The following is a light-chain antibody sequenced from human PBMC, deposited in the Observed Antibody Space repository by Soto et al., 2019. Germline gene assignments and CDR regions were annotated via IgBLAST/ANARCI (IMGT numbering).Light chain of an antibody. CDR3: QQYNIRPYT. J-gene: IGKJ2*01. CDR1: QSVSSL. CDR2: DTS. V-gene: IGKV3-15*01. Sequence: IVLTQSPATLSVSPGERATLSYRASQSVSSLLAWYQQKPRQAPRLLIYDTSTRATGIPASFSGSGSGTDFTLTISSLQSEDFAIYYCQQYNIRPYTFGQGTKVDIK.